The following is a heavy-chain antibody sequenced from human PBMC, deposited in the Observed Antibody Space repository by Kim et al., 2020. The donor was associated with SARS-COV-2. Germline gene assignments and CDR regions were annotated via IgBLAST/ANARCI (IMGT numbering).Heavy chain of an antibody. CDR3: AKQGYSSGSRNWFDP. D-gene: IGHD6-19*01. J-gene: IGHJ5*02. V-gene: IGHV3-30*18. CDR1: GFTFSSYG. Sequence: GGSLRLSCAASGFTFSSYGMHWVRQAPGKGLEWVAVISYDGSNKYYADSVKGRFTISRDNSKNTLYLQMNSLRAEDTAVYYCAKQGYSSGSRNWFDPWG. CDR2: ISYDGSNK.